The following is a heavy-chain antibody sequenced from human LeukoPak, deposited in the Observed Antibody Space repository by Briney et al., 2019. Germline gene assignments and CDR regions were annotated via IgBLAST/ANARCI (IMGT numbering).Heavy chain of an antibody. J-gene: IGHJ4*02. CDR3: AKGELHFNTCSFDY. Sequence: GTSLRLSCAASGFTFSSGMHWVRQAPGKGLEWAAVISYDGNHKYYGDSVKGRFTISRDNSRNTLYLQMDSLKTEDTAVYYCAKGELHFNTCSFDYWGQGTLVTVSS. CDR1: GFTFSSG. D-gene: IGHD1-26*01. V-gene: IGHV3-30*18. CDR2: ISYDGNHK.